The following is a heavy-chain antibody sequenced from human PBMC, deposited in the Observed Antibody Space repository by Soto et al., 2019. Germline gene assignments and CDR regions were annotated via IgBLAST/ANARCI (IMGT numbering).Heavy chain of an antibody. CDR1: GFTFSSYG. J-gene: IGHJ4*02. Sequence: WGSLRLSCAASGFTFSSYGIHFCRQAPVKGLEWVAVISYDGSNKYYADSVKGRFTISRDNSKNTLYLQMNSLRAEDTAVYYCVINDYGDYGFDYWGQGTLVTVSS. D-gene: IGHD4-17*01. CDR3: VINDYGDYGFDY. CDR2: ISYDGSNK. V-gene: IGHV3-30*03.